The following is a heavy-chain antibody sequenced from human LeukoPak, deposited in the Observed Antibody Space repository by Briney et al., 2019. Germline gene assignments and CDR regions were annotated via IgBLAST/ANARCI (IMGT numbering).Heavy chain of an antibody. CDR2: IYSGGST. Sequence: GGSLRLSCAASGFTFSSYGMSWVRQAPGKGLESVSVIYSGGSTYYADSVRGRFTISRDNSKNTLYLQMNSLRVEDTAVYYCARVGGHWGQGTLVTVSS. CDR1: GFTFSSYG. D-gene: IGHD3-10*01. CDR3: ARVGGH. V-gene: IGHV3-53*01. J-gene: IGHJ4*02.